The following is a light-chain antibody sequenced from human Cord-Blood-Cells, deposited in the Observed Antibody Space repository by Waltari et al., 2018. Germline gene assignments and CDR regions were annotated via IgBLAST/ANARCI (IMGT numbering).Light chain of an antibody. Sequence: EIALTQSPGTLSLSPGERASLSCRASQSVRSSYLAWYQQKPGQAPRLLIYGASSRATGIPDRFSGSGSGTDFTLTISRLEPEDFAVYYCQQYGSFGPGTKVDIK. V-gene: IGKV3-20*01. CDR2: GAS. CDR3: QQYGS. CDR1: QSVRSSY. J-gene: IGKJ3*01.